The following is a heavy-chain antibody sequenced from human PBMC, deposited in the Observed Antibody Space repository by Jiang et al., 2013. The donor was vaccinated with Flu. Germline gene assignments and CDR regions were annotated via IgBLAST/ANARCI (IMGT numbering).Heavy chain of an antibody. CDR1: GASITSYY. CDR3: ARHGGAIIAGVDF. D-gene: IGHD6-13*01. Sequence: LLKPSETLSLNCSVSGASITSYYWSRIRQPPGKGLERIGYVYYSGATYYNPSLKSRVTISVDTSKRHFSLRLSSVTAADTAVYYCARHGGAIIAGVDFWGRGTLVTVSS. CDR2: VYYSGAT. J-gene: IGHJ4*02. V-gene: IGHV4-59*08.